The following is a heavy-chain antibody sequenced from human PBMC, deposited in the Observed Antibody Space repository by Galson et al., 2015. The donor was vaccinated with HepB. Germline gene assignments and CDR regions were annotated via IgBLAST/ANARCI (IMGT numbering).Heavy chain of an antibody. V-gene: IGHV3-30-3*01. D-gene: IGHD2/OR15-2a*01. CDR3: ASQFNTNFDY. CDR2: ISYDGSNK. Sequence: SLRLSCAASGFTFSSYAMHWVRQAPGKGLEWVAVISYDGSNKYYADSVKGRFTISRDNSKNTLYLQMNSLRAEDTAVYYCASQFNTNFDYWGQGTLVTVSS. J-gene: IGHJ4*02. CDR1: GFTFSSYA.